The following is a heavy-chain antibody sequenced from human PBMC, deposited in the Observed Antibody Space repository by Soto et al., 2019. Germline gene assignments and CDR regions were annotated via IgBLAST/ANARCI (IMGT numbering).Heavy chain of an antibody. V-gene: IGHV4-61*01. J-gene: IGHJ4*02. CDR3: ARTMVGARAGYFDY. Sequence: SETLSLTCTVSGGSVSSGSYYWSWIRQPPGKGLEWIGYIYYSGSTNYNPSLKSRVTISVDTSKNQFSLKLSSVTAADTAVYHCARTMVGARAGYFDYWGRGTLVTVSS. CDR2: IYYSGST. D-gene: IGHD1-26*01. CDR1: GGSVSSGSYY.